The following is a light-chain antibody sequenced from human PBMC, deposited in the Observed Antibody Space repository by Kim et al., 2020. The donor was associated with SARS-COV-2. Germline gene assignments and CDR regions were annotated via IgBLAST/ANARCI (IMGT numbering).Light chain of an antibody. CDR3: QAWDSSTAV. Sequence: VSPGQTASITCSGEKLGDKYACWYQQKPGQSPVLVIYQDSKRPSGIPERFSGSNSGNTATLTISGTQAMDEADYYCQAWDSSTAVLGGGTQLTV. CDR2: QDS. CDR1: KLGDKY. J-gene: IGLJ2*01. V-gene: IGLV3-1*01.